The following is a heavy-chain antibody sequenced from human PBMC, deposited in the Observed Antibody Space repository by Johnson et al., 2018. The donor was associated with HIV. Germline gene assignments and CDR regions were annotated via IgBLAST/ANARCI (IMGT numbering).Heavy chain of an antibody. J-gene: IGHJ3*02. V-gene: IGHV3-33*06. CDR2: MWYDGSNK. D-gene: IGHD6-13*01. CDR1: GFTISNYG. Sequence: QVQLMESGGGVVQPGRSLRLSCVASGFTISNYGMHWVRQAPGKGLEWVAVMWYDGSNKYYADSVKGRFIISRDNSKNTLLLQMNSLRAEDTAVYYCAKCIWGSSLIDAFDIWGQGTRVTVSS. CDR3: AKCIWGSSLIDAFDI.